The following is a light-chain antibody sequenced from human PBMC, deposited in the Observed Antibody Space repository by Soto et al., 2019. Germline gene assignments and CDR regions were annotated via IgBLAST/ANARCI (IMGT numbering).Light chain of an antibody. CDR2: DVR. CDR3: SSYPSSSTVV. Sequence: QSVLTQPASVSGSPVQSITISCTGTSSDVGGYNYVSWYQQHPGKAPKLMIYDVRNRPSGVSNRFSGSKSGNTASLTISGLQAEDEADYYCSSYPSSSTVVFGGGTKLTVL. J-gene: IGLJ2*01. CDR1: SSDVGGYNY. V-gene: IGLV2-14*01.